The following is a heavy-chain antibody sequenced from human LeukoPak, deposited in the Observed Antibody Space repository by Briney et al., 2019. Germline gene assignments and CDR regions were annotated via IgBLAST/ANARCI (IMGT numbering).Heavy chain of an antibody. J-gene: IGHJ4*02. CDR2: INPNSGGT. CDR3: ATRANSEA. Sequence: ASVKVSCKASGYTFTNYYMHWVRQAPGQGLEWMGWINPNSGGTNYAQKFQGRVTMTRDTSINTAFMELSSLRSVTAADTAVYYCATRANSEAWGQGTLVTVSS. V-gene: IGHV1-2*02. CDR1: GYTFTNYY.